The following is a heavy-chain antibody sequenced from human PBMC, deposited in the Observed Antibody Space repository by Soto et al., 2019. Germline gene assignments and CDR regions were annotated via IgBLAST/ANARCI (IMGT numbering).Heavy chain of an antibody. D-gene: IGHD3-16*01. Sequence: EVQLLESGGGLVQPGGSLRLSCAASGFTLNRYWMHWVRQAPGKGLVWVSRINSDGSSTSYADSVTGRFNISRDNVRNTLYLQRNSLRAEYTAVYYCVRVADGTLGHCGQGTLVTASS. CDR2: INSDGSST. V-gene: IGHV3-74*01. J-gene: IGHJ4*02. CDR1: GFTLNRYW. CDR3: VRVADGTLGH.